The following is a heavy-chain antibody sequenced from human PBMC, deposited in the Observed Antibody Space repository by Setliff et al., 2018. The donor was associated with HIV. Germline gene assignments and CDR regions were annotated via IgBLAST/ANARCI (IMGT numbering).Heavy chain of an antibody. CDR2: IHYSGSI. CDR1: GGSISSGVYY. Sequence: PSETLSLTCTVSGGSISSGVYYWSWIRHHPGKGLEWIGYIHYSGSIYYNPSLKSRVTISVDTSKNQFSLKLSSVTAADTAVYYCARVCPPVRYNFWSGYYPKAGYLDYWGQGALVTVSS. CDR3: ARVCPPVRYNFWSGYYPKAGYLDY. V-gene: IGHV4-31*03. D-gene: IGHD3-3*01. J-gene: IGHJ4*02.